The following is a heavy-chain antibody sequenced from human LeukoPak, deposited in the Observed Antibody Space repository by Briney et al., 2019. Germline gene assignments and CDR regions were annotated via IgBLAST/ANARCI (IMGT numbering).Heavy chain of an antibody. V-gene: IGHV3-21*01. CDR3: ARGRSITLLRGVAMSDGFDI. D-gene: IGHD3-10*01. CDR2: TDTSGNYI. Sequence: KPGGSLRLSCTASGFTFSNYGMNWVRQAPGKGLEWVSFTDTSGNYIYYGDSVKGRFTISRDNAKNLVFLQMNGLRAEDTAVYYCARGRSITLLRGVAMSDGFDIWSQGAMVAVSS. CDR1: GFTFSNYG. J-gene: IGHJ3*02.